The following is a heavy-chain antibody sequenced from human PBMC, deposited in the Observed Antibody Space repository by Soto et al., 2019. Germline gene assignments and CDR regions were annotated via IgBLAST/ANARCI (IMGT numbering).Heavy chain of an antibody. CDR2: ISTSSIYI. V-gene: IGHV3-21*01. Sequence: PGGSLRLSCAASGFTFSSYSMNWVRQAPGRGLEWVSSISTSSIYIYYADSVKGRFTISRDNAKNSLYLQMNSLRAEDTAFYYCANHEAADTFSDYYGMSVWGQGTTVTVSS. CDR1: GFTFSSYS. D-gene: IGHD6-13*01. CDR3: ANHEAADTFSDYYGMSV. J-gene: IGHJ6*02.